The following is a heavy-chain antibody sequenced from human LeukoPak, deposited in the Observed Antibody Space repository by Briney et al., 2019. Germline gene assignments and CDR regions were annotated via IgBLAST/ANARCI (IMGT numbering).Heavy chain of an antibody. CDR3: ARQGGSYYFDY. CDR2: INHSGST. Sequence: SETLSLTCTVSGGSISSYYWSWIRQPPGKGLEWIGEINHSGSTNYNPSLKSRVTISVGTSKNQFSLKLSSVTAADTAVYYCARQGGSYYFDYWGQGTLVTVSS. D-gene: IGHD1-26*01. J-gene: IGHJ4*02. V-gene: IGHV4-34*01. CDR1: GGSISSYY.